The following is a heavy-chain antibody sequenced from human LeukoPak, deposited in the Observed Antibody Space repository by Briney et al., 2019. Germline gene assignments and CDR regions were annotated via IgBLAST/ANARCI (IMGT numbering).Heavy chain of an antibody. V-gene: IGHV3-33*01. J-gene: IGHJ4*02. CDR3: VRDLGWWVLQFDY. Sequence: PGGSLRLSCAASGFTFSSHGMHWIRQAPGKGLEWVAGMDYDGSNKYYTDAVKGRHTISRDDSKNTLYLQMNSLRAEDTALYYCVRDLGWWVLQFDYGGQGTLVTVSS. CDR2: MDYDGSNK. D-gene: IGHD1-26*01. CDR1: GFTFSSHG.